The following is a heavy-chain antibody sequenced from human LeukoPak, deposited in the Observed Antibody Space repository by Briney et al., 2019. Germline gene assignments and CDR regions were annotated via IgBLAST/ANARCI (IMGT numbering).Heavy chain of an antibody. CDR2: ISSSSSYI. Sequence: PGGSLRLSCAASVFTFSSYSMNWVRQAPEKGLEWVSSISSSSSYIYYADSVKGRFTISRDNAKNSLYLQMNSLRAEDTAVYYCARDSDDYEGFDYWGQGTLVTVSS. D-gene: IGHD3-16*01. CDR1: VFTFSSYS. CDR3: ARDSDDYEGFDY. J-gene: IGHJ4*02. V-gene: IGHV3-21*01.